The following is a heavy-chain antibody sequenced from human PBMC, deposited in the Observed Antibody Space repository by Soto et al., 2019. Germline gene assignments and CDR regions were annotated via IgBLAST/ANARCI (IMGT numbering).Heavy chain of an antibody. V-gene: IGHV3-23*01. J-gene: IGHJ4*02. CDR2: ISGSGGST. Sequence: GGSLRLSCAASGFTFSSYAMSWVRQAPGKGLEWVSAISGSGGSTYYADSVKGRFTISRDNSKNTLYLQMNSLRAEDTAVYYCAKALGRYYDYIWGSYEKDYWGQGTLVTVSS. D-gene: IGHD3-16*01. CDR3: AKALGRYYDYIWGSYEKDY. CDR1: GFTFSSYA.